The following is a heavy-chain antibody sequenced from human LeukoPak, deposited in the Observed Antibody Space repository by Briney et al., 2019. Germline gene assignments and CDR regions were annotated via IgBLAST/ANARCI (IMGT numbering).Heavy chain of an antibody. CDR3: ARRRGSYSDT. J-gene: IGHJ5*02. Sequence: PSETLSLTCTLSGGSISSYYWSWIRQPPGKGLEWIGYIYYSGSTNYNPSLESRVTISVDTYKNHFSLKLSSVIAADAAMYYCARRRGSYSDTWGQGTLVTVSS. D-gene: IGHD1-26*01. CDR1: GGSISSYY. V-gene: IGHV4-59*01. CDR2: IYYSGST.